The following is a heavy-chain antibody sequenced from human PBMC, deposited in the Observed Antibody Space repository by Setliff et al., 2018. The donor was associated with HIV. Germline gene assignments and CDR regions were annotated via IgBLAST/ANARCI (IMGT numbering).Heavy chain of an antibody. CDR1: GFSLSTSGVG. V-gene: IGHV2-5*02. CDR3: AQDPVAGRGGAFDY. J-gene: IGHJ4*02. D-gene: IGHD6-19*01. CDR2: IYWDDDK. Sequence: SGPTLVNPTQTLTLTCTFSGFSLSTSGVGVGWIRQPPGKALEWLALIYWDDDKRYSLSLKSRLTITKDTSKNQVVLTMTNMDPVDTATYYCAQDPVAGRGGAFDYWGQGTLVTVSS.